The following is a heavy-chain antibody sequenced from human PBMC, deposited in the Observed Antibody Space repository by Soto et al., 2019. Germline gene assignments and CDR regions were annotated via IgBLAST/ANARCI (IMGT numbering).Heavy chain of an antibody. Sequence: GASVKVSCKASGYTFTSYYMHWVRQAPGQGLEWMGIINPSGGSTSYAQKFQGRVTMTRDTSTSTVYMELSSLRSEDTAVYYCARGPYYDFWSGLLDYFDYWGQGTLVTVSS. CDR3: ARGPYYDFWSGLLDYFDY. D-gene: IGHD3-3*01. CDR1: GYTFTSYY. V-gene: IGHV1-46*01. CDR2: INPSGGST. J-gene: IGHJ4*02.